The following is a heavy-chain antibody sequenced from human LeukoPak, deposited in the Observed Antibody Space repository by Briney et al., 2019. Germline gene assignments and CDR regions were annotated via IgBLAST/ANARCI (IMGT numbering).Heavy chain of an antibody. Sequence: GGSLRLSCAASGFNFGSHTVHWVRQAPGKGLEYVSGIGPDGAFTYYAKSVEGRFTISRDNSKNTLYLQMGSLRPEDMAVYHCARENSDIWGQGTVVTVSS. J-gene: IGHJ3*02. CDR3: ARENSDI. CDR1: GFNFGSHT. CDR2: IGPDGAFT. V-gene: IGHV3-64*01.